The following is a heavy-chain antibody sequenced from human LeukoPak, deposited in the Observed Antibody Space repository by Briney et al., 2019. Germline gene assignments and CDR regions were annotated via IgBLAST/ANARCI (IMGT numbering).Heavy chain of an antibody. Sequence: ASVKVSCKASGYTFPSYFMHWVRQAPGQGLEWMGIINPTGGSTTYAQKFQGRDTMTRDTSTSTVYMELSSLRSDDTAEYYCARTAARRFDYWGQGTLVTVSS. J-gene: IGHJ4*02. CDR3: ARTAARRFDY. CDR2: INPTGGST. D-gene: IGHD6-6*01. CDR1: GYTFPSYF. V-gene: IGHV1-46*01.